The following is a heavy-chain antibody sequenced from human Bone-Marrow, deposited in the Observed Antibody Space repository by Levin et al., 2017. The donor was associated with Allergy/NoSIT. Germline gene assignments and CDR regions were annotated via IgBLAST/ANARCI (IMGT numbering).Heavy chain of an antibody. CDR1: GFTFSNAW. CDR2: IKSKTDGGTT. CDR3: IGVLYCSSTSCYLGNYYYYGMDV. J-gene: IGHJ6*02. V-gene: IGHV3-15*01. D-gene: IGHD2-2*01. Sequence: GGSLRLSCAASGFTFSNAWMSWVRQAPGKGLEWVGRIKSKTDGGTTDYAAHVKGRFTITRDDSKNTLYLQMNSLKTEDTAVYYCIGVLYCSSTSCYLGNYYYYGMDVWGQGTTVTVSS.